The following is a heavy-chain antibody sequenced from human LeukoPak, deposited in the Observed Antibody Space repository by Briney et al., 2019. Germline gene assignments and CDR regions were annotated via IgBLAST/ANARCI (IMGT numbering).Heavy chain of an antibody. J-gene: IGHJ4*02. CDR1: GGTFSSYA. V-gene: IGHV1-69*05. D-gene: IGHD3-22*01. CDR2: IIPIFGTA. CDR3: ARDDYDSSFDY. Sequence: VASVKVSCEASGGTFSSYAISWVRQAPGQGLEWMGRIIPIFGTANYAQKFQGRVTITTDESTSTAYMELSSLRSEDTAVYYCARDDYDSSFDYWGQGTLVTVSS.